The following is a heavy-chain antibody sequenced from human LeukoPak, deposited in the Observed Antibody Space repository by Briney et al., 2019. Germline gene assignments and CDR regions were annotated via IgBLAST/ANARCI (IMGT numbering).Heavy chain of an antibody. V-gene: IGHV3-33*01. CDR1: GFPFSSYG. Sequence: GRSLRLSCAASGFPFSSYGMHWVRQAPGKGLEWVAVIRYDGSNKYYADSVKGRFTISRDNSKNTLYLQMNSVRAEDTAVYYCARDKYSSRLDYWGQGTLVTVCS. J-gene: IGHJ4*02. D-gene: IGHD6-13*01. CDR2: IRYDGSNK. CDR3: ARDKYSSRLDY.